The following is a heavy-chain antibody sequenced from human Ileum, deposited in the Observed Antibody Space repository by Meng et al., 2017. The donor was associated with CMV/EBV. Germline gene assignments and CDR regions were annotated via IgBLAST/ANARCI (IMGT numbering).Heavy chain of an antibody. CDR1: GFTFSTYN. CDR2: ITSNNNYI. CDR3: ARDYSSGFDS. Sequence: VQWVGSGGGLGKPGGSLRLSCAASGFTFSTYNMNWVRQAPGKGLEWISSITSNNNYISYADSVKGRFTSSRDNAKNSLFLQMNSLRAEDTAVYYCARDYSSGFDSWGQGTLVTVSS. J-gene: IGHJ4*02. V-gene: IGHV3-21*01. D-gene: IGHD6-19*01.